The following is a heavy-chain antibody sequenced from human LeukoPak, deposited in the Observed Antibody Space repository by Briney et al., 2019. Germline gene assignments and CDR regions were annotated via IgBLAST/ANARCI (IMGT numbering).Heavy chain of an antibody. CDR2: IYYSGST. D-gene: IGHD3-22*01. Sequence: SETLSLTCTVSGGSISSYYWSWIRQPPGKGLEWIGYIYYSGSTKYNPSLKSRVTISVDTSKNQFSLKLSSVTAADTAVYYCARGVSSGYYRLWGQGTLVTVSS. J-gene: IGHJ4*02. CDR1: GGSISSYY. V-gene: IGHV4-59*01. CDR3: ARGVSSGYYRL.